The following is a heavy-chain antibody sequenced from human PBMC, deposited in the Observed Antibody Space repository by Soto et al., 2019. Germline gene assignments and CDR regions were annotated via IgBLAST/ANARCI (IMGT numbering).Heavy chain of an antibody. J-gene: IGHJ4*02. CDR3: LRGSPDPFFVEVGLPRGPDF. CDR1: GYTLTELS. D-gene: IGHD2-15*01. Sequence: GASVKVSCKVSGYTLTELSMHWVRQAPGQALEWVGWMHPNNGGTNYAQKFRGRVTMTRDTSITTAFMELSSLSADDTAVYYCLRGSPDPFFVEVGLPRGPDFWGQGTLVTVSS. V-gene: IGHV1-2*02. CDR2: MHPNNGGT.